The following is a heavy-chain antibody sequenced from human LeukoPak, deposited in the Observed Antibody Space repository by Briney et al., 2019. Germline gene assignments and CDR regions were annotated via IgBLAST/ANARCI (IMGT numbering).Heavy chain of an antibody. V-gene: IGHV3-49*04. CDR2: IRSKAFGGTT. Sequence: GGSLRLSCTASVFSFGDYAMSWVRQAPGKGLEWVGFIRSKAFGGTTEYAASVKGRFTISRDDSKSIAYLQMNSLKTEDTAVYYCTRAPYSNYVNLDYWGQGTPVTVSS. CDR3: TRAPYSNYVNLDY. J-gene: IGHJ4*02. CDR1: VFSFGDYA. D-gene: IGHD4-11*01.